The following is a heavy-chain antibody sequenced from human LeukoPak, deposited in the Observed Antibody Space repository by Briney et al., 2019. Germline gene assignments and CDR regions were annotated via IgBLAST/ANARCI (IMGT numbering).Heavy chain of an antibody. Sequence: ASVKVPCKVSGYTLTELSMHWVRQAPGKGLEWMGGFDPEDGETIYAQKFQGRVTMTEDTSTDTAYMELSSLRSEDTAVYYCATKATVVVTAPSIDDAFDIWGQGTMVTVSS. V-gene: IGHV1-24*01. CDR3: ATKATVVVTAPSIDDAFDI. CDR1: GYTLTELS. J-gene: IGHJ3*02. D-gene: IGHD2-21*02. CDR2: FDPEDGET.